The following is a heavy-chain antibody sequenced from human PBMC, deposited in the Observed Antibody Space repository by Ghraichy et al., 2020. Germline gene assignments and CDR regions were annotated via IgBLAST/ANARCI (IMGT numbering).Heavy chain of an antibody. J-gene: IGHJ3*02. Sequence: GESLNISCAASGFTVSSNYMSWVRQAPGKGLECVSIIYSGGSTYYADSVKGRFTLSRDNSKNTLYLQMNSLRAEDAAVYYCARGAGGGSGWFTAFDIWGQGTMVTVSS. D-gene: IGHD6-13*01. CDR2: IYSGGST. V-gene: IGHV3-53*01. CDR1: GFTVSSNY. CDR3: ARGAGGGSGWFTAFDI.